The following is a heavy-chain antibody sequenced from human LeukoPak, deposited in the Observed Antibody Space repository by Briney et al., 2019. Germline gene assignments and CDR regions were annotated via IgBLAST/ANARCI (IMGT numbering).Heavy chain of an antibody. Sequence: PGGSLRLSCAASGVTFSNYEMSWVRQAPGKGLEWVSHISSSGSTIFYADSVEGRFTISRDNAKNSLYLQMNSLRAEDTAVYYCAGRQFSSTWPHFDYWGQGILVPVSS. CDR2: ISSSGSTI. J-gene: IGHJ4*02. V-gene: IGHV3-48*03. CDR1: GVTFSNYE. CDR3: AGRQFSSTWPHFDY. D-gene: IGHD2-2*01.